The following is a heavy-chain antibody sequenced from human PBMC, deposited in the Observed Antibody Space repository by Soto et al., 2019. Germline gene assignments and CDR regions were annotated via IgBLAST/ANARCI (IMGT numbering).Heavy chain of an antibody. CDR3: AKALTTVTTFIRYYYYYGMDV. Sequence: PGGSLRLSCAASGFTFSSYGMHWVRQAPGKGLEWVAVISYDGSNKYYADSVKGRFTISRDNSKNTLYLQMNSLRAEDTAVYYCAKALTTVTTFIRYYYYYGMDVWGQGTTVTVSS. D-gene: IGHD4-17*01. CDR2: ISYDGSNK. V-gene: IGHV3-30*18. J-gene: IGHJ6*02. CDR1: GFTFSSYG.